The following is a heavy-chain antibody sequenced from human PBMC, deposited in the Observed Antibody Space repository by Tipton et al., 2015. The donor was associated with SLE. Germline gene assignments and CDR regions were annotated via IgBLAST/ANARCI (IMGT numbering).Heavy chain of an antibody. CDR1: GGSFSDYY. V-gene: IGHV4-34*01. Sequence: TLSLTCAVYGGSFSDYYWSWIRQPPGKGLEWIGEINHSGSTNYNPSLKSRVTISVDTSKNQFSLKLSSVTAADTAVYYCARDSHMIVVAGYFQHWGQGTLVTVSS. D-gene: IGHD3-22*01. CDR2: INHSGST. CDR3: ARDSHMIVVAGYFQH. J-gene: IGHJ1*01.